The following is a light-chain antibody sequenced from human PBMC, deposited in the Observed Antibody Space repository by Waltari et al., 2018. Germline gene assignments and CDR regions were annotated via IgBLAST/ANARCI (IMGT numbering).Light chain of an antibody. J-gene: IGKJ3*01. CDR1: QSVSSN. CDR2: GAS. CDR3: QQYNNWPPSFT. V-gene: IGKV3-15*01. Sequence: EIVMTQSPATLSVSPGERATLSCRASQSVSSNLAWYQQKPGQAPRLLIYGASTRATGIPARFSGSGSGTEFTLTNSSLQSEDFAVYYCQQYNNWPPSFTFGPGTKVDIK.